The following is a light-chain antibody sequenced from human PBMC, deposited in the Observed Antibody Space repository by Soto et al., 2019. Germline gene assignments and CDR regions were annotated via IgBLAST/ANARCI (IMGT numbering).Light chain of an antibody. CDR2: DAS. J-gene: IGKJ1*01. V-gene: IGKV3-11*01. Sequence: EIVMTQSPATLSGSPVGGGAVGCRASQSVTSNLAWYQQALGQAPRLLIYDASNRAAGIPARFGGGGSGTDFTLTISNLEPEDFAVYYCQQRSDWPWTFGQGSKVDI. CDR3: QQRSDWPWT. CDR1: QSVTSN.